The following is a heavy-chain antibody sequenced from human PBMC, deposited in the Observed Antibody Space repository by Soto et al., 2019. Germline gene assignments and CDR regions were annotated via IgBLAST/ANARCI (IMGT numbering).Heavy chain of an antibody. V-gene: IGHV3-23*01. CDR2: ISGSGGST. CDR1: GFTFSSYA. CDR3: ARGRLGSSWSDFDY. J-gene: IGHJ4*02. Sequence: PGGSLRLSCAASGFTFSSYAMSWVRQSPGKGLEWVSAISGSGGSTYYADSVKGRFTISRDNSKNTLYLQMNSLRAGDTAVYYCARGRLGSSWSDFDYWGQGTLVTVSS. D-gene: IGHD6-13*01.